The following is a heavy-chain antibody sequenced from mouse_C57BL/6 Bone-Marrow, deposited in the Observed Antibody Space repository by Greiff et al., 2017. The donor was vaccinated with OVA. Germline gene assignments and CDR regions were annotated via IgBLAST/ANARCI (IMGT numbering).Heavy chain of an antibody. CDR2: ILPGSGST. V-gene: IGHV1-9*01. CDR1: GYTFTGYW. CDR3: AREGNSYAMDY. J-gene: IGHJ4*01. D-gene: IGHD2-1*01. Sequence: VKLPQSGAELMKPGASVKLSCKATGYTFTGYWIAWVKQRPGHGLEWIGEILPGSGSTNYNEKFKGKATLTADTTSNTAYIQLSSLTTADSAIYYCAREGNSYAMDYWGQGTSVTVSS.